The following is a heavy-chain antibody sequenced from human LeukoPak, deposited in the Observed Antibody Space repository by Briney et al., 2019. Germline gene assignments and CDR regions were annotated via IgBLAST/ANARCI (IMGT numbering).Heavy chain of an antibody. CDR2: IWYDGSNK. CDR1: GFTFSSYG. J-gene: IGHJ4*02. CDR3: ARDDPDEYYFDY. Sequence: GGSLRLSCAASGFTFSSYGMHWVRQAPGKGLEWVAVIWYDGSNKYYADSVKGRFTISRDNSKNTLYLQMNSLRAEDTAVYYCARDDPDEYYFDYWGQGTLGTVSS. V-gene: IGHV3-33*01.